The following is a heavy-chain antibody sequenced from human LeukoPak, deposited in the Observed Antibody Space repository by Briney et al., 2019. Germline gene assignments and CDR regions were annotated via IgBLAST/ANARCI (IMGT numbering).Heavy chain of an antibody. CDR1: GFTVSSYW. CDR2: IKQDGSDK. CDR3: ARGKGWFDP. Sequence: GGSLRLSCAASGFTVSSYWMSWVRQVPGKGLEWVANIKQDGSDKYYVDSVKGRFTISRDNAKNSLYLQMNSLRAEDTAVYYCARGKGWFDPWGQGTLVTVSS. V-gene: IGHV3-7*01. J-gene: IGHJ5*02.